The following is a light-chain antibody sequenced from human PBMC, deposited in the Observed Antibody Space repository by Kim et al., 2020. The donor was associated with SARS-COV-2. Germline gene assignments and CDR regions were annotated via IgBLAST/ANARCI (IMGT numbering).Light chain of an antibody. CDR2: DVS. CDR1: SSDVGAYDY. Sequence: GPSLAISCKGTSSDVGAYDYRSSYQQHPAKAPTLMIYDVSERPSGVSYRFSGSKTGNAASLTISGLRAEDEADYYCSSYTSSSTWVFGGGTKLTVL. J-gene: IGLJ3*02. CDR3: SSYTSSSTWV. V-gene: IGLV2-14*03.